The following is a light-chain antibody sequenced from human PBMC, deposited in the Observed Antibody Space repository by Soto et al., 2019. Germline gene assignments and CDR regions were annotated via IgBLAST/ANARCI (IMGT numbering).Light chain of an antibody. Sequence: SALTKPPSASGSPGQSVTLSCTGTVSDVGGYDYVSWYQQHPGKAPKLIIFEVTKRPSGVPDRFSGSKSGNTASLTVSGLQTEDEADYYCSSYAGSNLFAFGTGTKVTVL. V-gene: IGLV2-8*01. CDR3: SSYAGSNLFA. CDR2: EVT. J-gene: IGLJ1*01. CDR1: VSDVGGYDY.